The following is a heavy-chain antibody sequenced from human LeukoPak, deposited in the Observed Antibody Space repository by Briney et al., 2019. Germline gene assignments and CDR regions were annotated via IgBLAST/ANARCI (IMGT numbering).Heavy chain of an antibody. Sequence: GGSLRLSCAASGFTFSSYWMHWVRQAPGKGLVWVSRINSDGSSTSYADSVKGRFTISRDNAKNTLYLQMNSLRAEDTAVYYCARVQQLAEYHFDYWGQRTLVTVSS. CDR2: INSDGSST. CDR3: ARVQQLAEYHFDY. D-gene: IGHD6-13*01. CDR1: GFTFSSYW. J-gene: IGHJ4*02. V-gene: IGHV3-74*01.